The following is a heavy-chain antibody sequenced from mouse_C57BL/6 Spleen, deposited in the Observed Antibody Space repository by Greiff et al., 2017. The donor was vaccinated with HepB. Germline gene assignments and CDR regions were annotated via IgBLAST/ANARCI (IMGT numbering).Heavy chain of an antibody. D-gene: IGHD3-2*02. V-gene: IGHV1-59*01. CDR1: GYTFTSYW. CDR3: ARGGSSGYFDY. CDR2: IDPSDSYT. Sequence: VQLQQSGAELVRPGTSVKLSCKASGYTFTSYWMHWVKQRPGQGLEWIGVIDPSDSYTNYNQKFKGKATLTVDTSSSTAYMQLSSLTSEDSAVYYCARGGSSGYFDYWGQGTTLTVSS. J-gene: IGHJ2*01.